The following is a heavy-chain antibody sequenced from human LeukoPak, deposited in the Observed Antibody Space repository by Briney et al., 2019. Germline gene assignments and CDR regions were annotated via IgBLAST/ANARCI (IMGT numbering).Heavy chain of an antibody. CDR1: GGTFSSYA. J-gene: IGHJ4*02. Sequence: ASVKVSCEASGGTFSSYAISWVRQAPGQGLEWMGGIIPIFGTANYAQKFQGRVTITTDESTSTAYMELSSLRSEDTAVYYCARSDGKMAPIDYWGQGTLVTVSS. CDR3: ARSDGKMAPIDY. V-gene: IGHV1-69*05. CDR2: IIPIFGTA. D-gene: IGHD5-24*01.